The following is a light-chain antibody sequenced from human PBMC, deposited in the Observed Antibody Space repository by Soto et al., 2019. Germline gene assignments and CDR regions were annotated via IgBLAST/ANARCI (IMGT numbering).Light chain of an antibody. J-gene: IGLJ1*01. CDR3: AAWDDILNGYV. CDR1: RSNIGSNT. Sequence: QSVLTQPPSASGTPGQRVTISCSGSRSNIGSNTVNWYQQLPGTAPKLLIYSNNQRPSGVPDRFSGSKSGTSASLAISGLQSEDEADYYCAAWDDILNGYVFGTGTKLTVL. CDR2: SNN. V-gene: IGLV1-44*01.